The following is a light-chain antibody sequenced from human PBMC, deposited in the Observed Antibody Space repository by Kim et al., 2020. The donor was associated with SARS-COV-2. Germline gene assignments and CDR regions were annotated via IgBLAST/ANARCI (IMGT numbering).Light chain of an antibody. CDR2: GAT. Sequence: EIVLTQSPGTLSLSPGVRATLSCRASQGVSSTYLAWYQQRPGQAPRLLIYGATNRATGIPDRFSGSWSGTDFTLTISRLEPEDFAVYYCLQYGSSPYTFGQGTKLEI. CDR3: LQYGSSPYT. V-gene: IGKV3-20*01. J-gene: IGKJ2*01. CDR1: QGVSSTY.